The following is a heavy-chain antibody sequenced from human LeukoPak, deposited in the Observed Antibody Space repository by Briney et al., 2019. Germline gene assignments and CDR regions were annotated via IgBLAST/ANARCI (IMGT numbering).Heavy chain of an antibody. CDR1: GFTFSSYA. CDR2: ISVSGDST. J-gene: IGHJ4*02. V-gene: IGHV3-23*01. CDR3: ARVVYLDY. D-gene: IGHD3-10*01. Sequence: GGSLRLSCAASGFTFSSYAMNWVRQAPGKGLECVSSISVSGDSTYYTDSVKGRFTISRDNSKNMLYLQMNSLRAEDTAVYYCARVVYLDYWGQGTLVTVSS.